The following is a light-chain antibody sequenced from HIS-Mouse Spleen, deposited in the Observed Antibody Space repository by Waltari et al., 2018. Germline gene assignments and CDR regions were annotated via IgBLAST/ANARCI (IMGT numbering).Light chain of an antibody. V-gene: IGLV2-14*03. Sequence: QSALTQPAPVSGSPGQSITISCTGTSSDVGGYNYVSWYQQPPGKAPKLMIYDVSNRTSGLSIPSSGSNPGNTTTPPTSALQAEDEADYYSSSYTSSSTLRYVFGTGTKVTVL. J-gene: IGLJ1*01. CDR1: SSDVGGYNY. CDR2: DVS. CDR3: SSYTSSSTLRYV.